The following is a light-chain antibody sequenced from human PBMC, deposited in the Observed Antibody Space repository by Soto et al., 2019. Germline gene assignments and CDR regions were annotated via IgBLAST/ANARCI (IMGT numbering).Light chain of an antibody. J-gene: IGKJ4*01. Sequence: DIQMTQFPSTLSASVGDTVTITCRASQSISAWLAWYQQSPGKAPKLLIYDASTLEGGVPSSFSGSGSGTDFTLKISSLQPSDSATYYCQHYSTFPLTFAGGTKVDIK. V-gene: IGKV1-5*01. CDR1: QSISAW. CDR3: QHYSTFPLT. CDR2: DAS.